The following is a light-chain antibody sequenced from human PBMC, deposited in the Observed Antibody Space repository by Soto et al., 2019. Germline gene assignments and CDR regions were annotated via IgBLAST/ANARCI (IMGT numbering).Light chain of an antibody. CDR3: QQYGSSSIT. CDR2: ETS. J-gene: IGKJ5*01. CDR1: QSVNSNY. V-gene: IGKV3-20*01. Sequence: EGVLTQSPGTLSLSPGERATLSCRASQSVNSNYLAWYQQKPGQAPTLLIYETSTKATGIPDRFSGSGSGTDFALTISRLEPEDFAVYYCQQYGSSSITFGQGTRLEIK.